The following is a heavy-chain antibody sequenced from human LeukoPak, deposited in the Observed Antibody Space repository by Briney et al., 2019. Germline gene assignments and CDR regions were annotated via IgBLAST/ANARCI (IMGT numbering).Heavy chain of an antibody. CDR1: GYSFTSYW. CDR3: ARRIAYCGGDCYPFDY. J-gene: IGHJ4*02. D-gene: IGHD2-21*02. V-gene: IGHV5-51*01. CDR2: IYPGDSDT. Sequence: GDSLMISCKGSGYSFTSYWIGWVRQMPGKGLGWMGIIYPGDSDTRYSPSFQGQVTILADKSISTAYLQWSSLKATDTAMYYCARRIAYCGGDCYPFDYWGQGTLVTVSS.